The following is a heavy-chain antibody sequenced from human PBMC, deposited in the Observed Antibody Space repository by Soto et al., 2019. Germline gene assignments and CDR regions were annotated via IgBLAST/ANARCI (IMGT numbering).Heavy chain of an antibody. CDR3: ARDSSSWQNYGMDV. V-gene: IGHV3-23*01. D-gene: IGHD6-13*01. CDR2: ISSSGDAT. J-gene: IGHJ6*02. CDR1: GFTLKSYA. Sequence: LRLSCAASGFTLKSYAMTWVRQAPGKGLEWVSIISSSGDATYYVDSVKGRFTISRDNSRNTLNLQMNSLRVEDTAVYYCARDSSSWQNYGMDVWGQGTTVTVSS.